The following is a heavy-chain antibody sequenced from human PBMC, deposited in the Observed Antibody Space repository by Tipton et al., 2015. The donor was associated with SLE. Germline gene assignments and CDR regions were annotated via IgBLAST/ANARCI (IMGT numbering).Heavy chain of an antibody. CDR3: ARGRPLDF. Sequence: SLRLSCAASESTFTSFAMSWVRQAPGKGLEWVSSISGSGGGYTHYADSVKGRFTISRDNAKNSLYLQMNSLRAEDTAVYYCARGRPLDFWGQGTLVTVSS. CDR2: ISGSGGGYT. J-gene: IGHJ4*02. V-gene: IGHV3-21*01. CDR1: ESTFTSFA.